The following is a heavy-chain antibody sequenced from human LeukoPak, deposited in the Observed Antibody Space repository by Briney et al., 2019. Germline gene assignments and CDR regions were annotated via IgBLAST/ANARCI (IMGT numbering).Heavy chain of an antibody. J-gene: IGHJ6*02. Sequence: PGGSLRLSCAASGFTVSSNYMSWVRQAPGKGLEWVSVIYSGGSAYYADSVKGRFTISRDNSKNTLYLQMNSLRAEDTAVYYCARDLGPYYYYYGMDVWGQGTTVTVSS. V-gene: IGHV3-66*01. CDR1: GFTVSSNY. CDR3: ARDLGPYYYYYGMDV. CDR2: IYSGGSA.